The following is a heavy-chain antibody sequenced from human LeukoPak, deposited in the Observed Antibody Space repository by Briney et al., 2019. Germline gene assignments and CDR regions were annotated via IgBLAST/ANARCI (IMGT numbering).Heavy chain of an antibody. CDR2: IRYDGSNK. J-gene: IGHJ4*02. CDR3: ARDQDCSGGSCLLTLDY. Sequence: PGRSLRLSCAASGFTFSSYGMHWVRQAPGKGLEWVAVIRYDGSNKYYADSVKGRFTISRDNSKNTLYLQTNSLRAEDTAVYYCARDQDCSGGSCLLTLDYWGQGTLVTVSS. D-gene: IGHD2-15*01. V-gene: IGHV3-33*01. CDR1: GFTFSSYG.